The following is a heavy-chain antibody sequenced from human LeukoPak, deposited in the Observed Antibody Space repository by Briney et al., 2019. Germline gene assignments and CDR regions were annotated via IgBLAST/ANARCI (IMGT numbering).Heavy chain of an antibody. V-gene: IGHV3-23*01. D-gene: IGHD3-3*01. J-gene: IGHJ4*02. CDR3: ARDRPWGGLNGFDY. CDR1: GFTFSSYA. CDR2: ISGSGGST. Sequence: GGSLRLSCAASGFTFSSYAMSWVRQAPGKGLEWVSAISGSGGSTYYAASVKGRFTISRDFSKNTLYLRMNSLRAEDTAIYYCARDRPWGGLNGFDYWGQGTLVTVAS.